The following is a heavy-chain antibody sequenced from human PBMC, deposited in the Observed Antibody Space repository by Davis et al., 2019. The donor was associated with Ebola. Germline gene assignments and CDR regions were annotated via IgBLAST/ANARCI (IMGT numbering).Heavy chain of an antibody. D-gene: IGHD6-13*01. J-gene: IGHJ6*02. CDR1: GGSISSSNW. Sequence: SETLSLTCAVSGGSISSSNWWSWVRQPPGKGLEWIGEIYHSGSTNYNPSLKSRVTISVDKSKNQFSLKLSSVTAVDTAVYYCARESSSWDYYYGMDVWGQGTTVTVSS. CDR3: ARESSSWDYYYGMDV. CDR2: IYHSGST. V-gene: IGHV4-4*02.